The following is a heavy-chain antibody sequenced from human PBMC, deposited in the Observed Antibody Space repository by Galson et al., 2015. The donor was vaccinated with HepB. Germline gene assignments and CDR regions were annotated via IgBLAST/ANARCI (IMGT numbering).Heavy chain of an antibody. V-gene: IGHV1-18*01. Sequence: SVKVSCKASGYLFTSYVISWVRQAPGQGLEWMGWISAYNGNTNYARKFQGRVTLTTDTSTSTAYMELRGLRSDDTAVYYCARGVQGVVVYLSENHYYYMDVWGKGTTVTVSS. CDR2: ISAYNGNT. J-gene: IGHJ6*03. D-gene: IGHD2-21*01. CDR1: GYLFTSYV. CDR3: ARGVQGVVVYLSENHYYYMDV.